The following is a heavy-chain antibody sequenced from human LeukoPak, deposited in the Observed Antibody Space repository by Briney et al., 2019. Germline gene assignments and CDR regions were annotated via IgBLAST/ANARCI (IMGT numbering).Heavy chain of an antibody. Sequence: GGSLRLSCAASAFTFSSYSMNWVGQALGKGLEWVSSISNSIRYIYPADSVKGQSTTSRGNANISLDLQMNTLRAEDTAVYYCARDPEYCSWPREFDYWGQGTLVTVSS. D-gene: IGHD6-6*01. CDR1: AFTFSSYS. V-gene: IGHV3-21*01. J-gene: IGHJ4*02. CDR3: ARDPEYCSWPREFDY. CDR2: ISNSIRYI.